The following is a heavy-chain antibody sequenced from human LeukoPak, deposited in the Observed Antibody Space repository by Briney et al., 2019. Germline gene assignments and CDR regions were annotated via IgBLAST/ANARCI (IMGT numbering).Heavy chain of an antibody. CDR2: ISGSSDYI. CDR1: GFTFSDYY. J-gene: IGHJ5*02. CDR3: ARDPHYFGFESGGWFDP. D-gene: IGHD3-9*01. Sequence: GGSLRLSCAASGFTFSDYYMTWVRQAPGKGLEWVSSISGSSDYIYYADSVKGRFTISRDNAKNSLFLQMNSLRAEDTAVYYCARDPHYFGFESGGWFDPWGQGTLVTVSS. V-gene: IGHV3-21*01.